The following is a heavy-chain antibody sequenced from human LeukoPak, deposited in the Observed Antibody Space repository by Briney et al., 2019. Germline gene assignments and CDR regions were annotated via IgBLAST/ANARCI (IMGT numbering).Heavy chain of an antibody. CDR1: GGSISSYY. CDR3: ARPNPDTAMVPDWYFDL. V-gene: IGHV4-59*06. CDR2: IYYSAST. D-gene: IGHD5-18*01. Sequence: SETLSLTCTVSGGSISSYYWSWIRQPPGKGLEWIGYIYYSASTYYNPSLKSRVTISVDTSKNQFSLKLSSVTAADTAVYYCARPNPDTAMVPDWYFDLWGRGTLVTVSS. J-gene: IGHJ2*01.